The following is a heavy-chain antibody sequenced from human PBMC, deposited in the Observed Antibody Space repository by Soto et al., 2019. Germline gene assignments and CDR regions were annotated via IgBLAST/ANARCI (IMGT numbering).Heavy chain of an antibody. CDR1: GGSISSYY. D-gene: IGHD3-10*01. CDR3: ARDPTYYYGSGSKDYYYYGMDV. Sequence: SETLSLTCTVSGGSISSYYWSWIRQPPWKGLEWIGYIYYSGSTNYNPSLKSRVTISVDTSKNQFSLKLSSVTAADTAVYYCARDPTYYYGSGSKDYYYYGMDVWGQGTTVTVSS. V-gene: IGHV4-59*01. J-gene: IGHJ6*02. CDR2: IYYSGST.